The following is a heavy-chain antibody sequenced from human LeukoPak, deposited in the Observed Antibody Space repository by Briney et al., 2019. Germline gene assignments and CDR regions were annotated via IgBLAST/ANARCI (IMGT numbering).Heavy chain of an antibody. CDR1: GFTFSSYE. J-gene: IGHJ4*02. Sequence: PGGSLRLSCAASGFTFSSYEMNWVRQAPGKGLEWVSYISSSGSTIYYADSVKGRFTISRDNAKNSLYLQMNSLRAEDTAVYYCARTHYYFDYWGQGTLVTVSS. CDR2: ISSSGSTI. V-gene: IGHV3-48*03. CDR3: ARTHYYFDY.